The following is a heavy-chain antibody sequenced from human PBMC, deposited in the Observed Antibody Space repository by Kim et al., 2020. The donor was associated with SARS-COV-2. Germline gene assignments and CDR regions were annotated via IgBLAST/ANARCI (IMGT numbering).Heavy chain of an antibody. Sequence: GGSLRLSCAASGFTLSSYALHWVRQAPGKGLEWVAVISYDGSHNYYADSVKGRFTISRDNSKNTLSLQMNSLRAEDTAVYHCARDPWSRLRGLIYSYYAMDVWGQWTTVTVSS. CDR1: GFTLSSYA. J-gene: IGHJ6*02. CDR2: ISYDGSHN. V-gene: IGHV3-30-3*01. CDR3: ARDPWSRLRGLIYSYYAMDV. D-gene: IGHD3-10*01.